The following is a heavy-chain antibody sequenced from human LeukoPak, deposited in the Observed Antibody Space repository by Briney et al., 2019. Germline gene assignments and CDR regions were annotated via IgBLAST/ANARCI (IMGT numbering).Heavy chain of an antibody. Sequence: PSKTLSLTCAVSAGSISSYYWSWIRQPPGKGLEWIGYIYYSGSTNYNPSLKSRVTISVDTSKNQFSLKLSSLTAADTAVYYCARLRGNYFPDYWGQGTLVTVSS. V-gene: IGHV4-59*01. CDR3: ARLRGNYFPDY. J-gene: IGHJ4*02. CDR1: AGSISSYY. D-gene: IGHD4-11*01. CDR2: IYYSGST.